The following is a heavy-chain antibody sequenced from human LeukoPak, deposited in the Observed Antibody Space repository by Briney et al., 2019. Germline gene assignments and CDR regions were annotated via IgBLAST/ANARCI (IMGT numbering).Heavy chain of an antibody. V-gene: IGHV1-18*01. Sequence: ASVKVSCKASGYTFTSYGISWVRQAPGQGLEWMGWISAYNGNTNYAQKLQGRVTMTTDTSTSTAYMELRSLRSDDTAVYYCARGRYYDYVWGSYRSPSTSDYWGQGTLVTVSS. CDR1: GYTFTSYG. D-gene: IGHD3-16*02. CDR3: ARGRYYDYVWGSYRSPSTSDY. J-gene: IGHJ4*02. CDR2: ISAYNGNT.